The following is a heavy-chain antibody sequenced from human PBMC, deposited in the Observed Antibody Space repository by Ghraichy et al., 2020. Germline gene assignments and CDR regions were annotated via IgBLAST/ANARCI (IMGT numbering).Heavy chain of an antibody. J-gene: IGHJ4*02. CDR2: IYHSGST. CDR1: GYSISSGYY. V-gene: IGHV4-38-2*02. Sequence: SETLSLTCTVSGYSISSGYYWGWIRQPPGKGLEWIGSIYHSGSTYYNPSLKSRVTISVDTSKNQFSLKLSSVTAADTAVYYCAREPTYSGYSSSWHVDYWGQGTLVTVSS. D-gene: IGHD6-13*01. CDR3: AREPTYSGYSSSWHVDY.